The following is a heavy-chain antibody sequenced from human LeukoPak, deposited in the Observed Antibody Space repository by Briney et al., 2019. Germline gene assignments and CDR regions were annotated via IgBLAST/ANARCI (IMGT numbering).Heavy chain of an antibody. Sequence: ASVTVSCLFSGYTLTELSMHWVRQAPGKGLEWMGGFDPEDGETIYAQKFQGRVTMTEDTSTDTAYMELSSLRSEDTAVYYCARYYDSSGYPDGWFDPWGQGTLVSVSS. CDR3: ARYYDSSGYPDGWFDP. D-gene: IGHD3-22*01. CDR1: GYTLTELS. J-gene: IGHJ5*02. V-gene: IGHV1-24*01. CDR2: FDPEDGET.